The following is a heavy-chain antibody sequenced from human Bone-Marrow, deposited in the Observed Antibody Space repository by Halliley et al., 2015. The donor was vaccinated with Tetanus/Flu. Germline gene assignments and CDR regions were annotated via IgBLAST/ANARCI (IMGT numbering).Heavy chain of an antibody. CDR1: GFPVGGYA. V-gene: IGHV3-30-3*01. D-gene: IGHD1-26*01. J-gene: IGHJ6*02. Sequence: SLRLSCVASGFPVGGYAVHWVRQAPGKGLEWVAVISNDGSKKHYGNSVTGRFTISRDNSKNTIFLQMNRLSSGDTAVYSCARSKGYCSPSTSSSFYGMDVWGPGATVSFSS. CDR2: ISNDGSKK. CDR3: ARSKGYCSPSTSSSFYGMDV.